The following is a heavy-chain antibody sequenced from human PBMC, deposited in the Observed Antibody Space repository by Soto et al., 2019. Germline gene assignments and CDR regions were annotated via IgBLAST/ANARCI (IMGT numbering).Heavy chain of an antibody. D-gene: IGHD1-26*01. CDR1: GGSISSYY. CDR3: ARSLNPDTSANFDY. CDR2: IYYSGST. Sequence: SETLSLTCTVSGGSISSYYWSWIRQPPGKGLEWIGYIYYSGSTNYNPSLKSRVTISVDTSKNQFSLKLSSVTAADTAVYYCARSLNPDTSANFDYWGQGTLVTVSS. V-gene: IGHV4-59*08. J-gene: IGHJ4*02.